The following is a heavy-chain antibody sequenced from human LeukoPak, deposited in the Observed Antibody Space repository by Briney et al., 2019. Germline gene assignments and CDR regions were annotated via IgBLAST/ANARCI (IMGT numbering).Heavy chain of an antibody. J-gene: IGHJ4*02. CDR3: ARLHGYYFDY. D-gene: IGHD3-22*01. V-gene: IGHV1-18*04. CDR1: GYTFTSYY. CDR2: ISADNGNT. Sequence: ASVKVSCKASGYTFTSYYMHWVRQAPGQGLEWMGWISADNGNTNYEQKFQGRVTMTTDTSTSTAYMELRGLRSDDTAVYYCARLHGYYFDYWGQGTLVTVSS.